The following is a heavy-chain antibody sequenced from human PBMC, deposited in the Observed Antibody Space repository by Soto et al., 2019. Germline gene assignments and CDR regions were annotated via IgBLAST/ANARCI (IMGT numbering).Heavy chain of an antibody. J-gene: IGHJ4*02. CDR3: AREGLEYSSSLGY. V-gene: IGHV1-69*06. CDR2: IIPIFGTA. Sequence: ASVKVSCKASGGTFSSYAISWARQAPGQGLEWMGGIIPIFGTANYAQKFQGRVTITADKSTSTAYMELSSLRSEDTAVYYCAREGLEYSSSLGYWGQGTLVTVSS. CDR1: GGTFSSYA. D-gene: IGHD6-6*01.